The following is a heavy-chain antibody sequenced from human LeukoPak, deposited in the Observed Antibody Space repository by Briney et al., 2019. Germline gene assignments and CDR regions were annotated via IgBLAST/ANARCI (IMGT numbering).Heavy chain of an antibody. V-gene: IGHV3-7*03. J-gene: IGHJ6*03. CDR3: AREHYFYYMDG. CDR2: INQAGTEK. CDR1: GFTFTSQW. Sequence: PGGSLRLSCAASGFTFTSQWMSWVRQAPGKGLEWVANINQAGTEKYYVDSVKGRFTISRDSAENSLYLQMNSLRAEDTAVYYCAREHYFYYMDGWGKGTTVTVSS.